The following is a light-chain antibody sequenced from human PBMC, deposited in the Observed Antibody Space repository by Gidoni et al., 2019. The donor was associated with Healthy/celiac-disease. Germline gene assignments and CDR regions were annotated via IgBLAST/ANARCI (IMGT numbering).Light chain of an antibody. V-gene: IGKV3-11*01. CDR3: QQRSNWPRIT. J-gene: IGKJ4*01. Sequence: DIVLTQSPATLSLSPGERATLSCRASQSVSSYLAWYQQKPGQAPRRLIYDASNRATGIPARFSGSGSGTDFTLTISSLEPEDFAVYYCQQRSNWPRITFGGGTKVEIK. CDR2: DAS. CDR1: QSVSSY.